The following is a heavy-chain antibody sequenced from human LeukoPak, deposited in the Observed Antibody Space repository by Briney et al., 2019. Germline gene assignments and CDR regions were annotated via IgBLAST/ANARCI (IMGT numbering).Heavy chain of an antibody. V-gene: IGHV3-11*06. Sequence: KAGGSLRLSCAASGFTFSDYYMSWIRQAPGKGLEGLSYISGGVSHTTYADSVRGRFTISRDNAKNSLYLQVNSLRADDTAVYYCARVGSTVAAGTPDYWGQGTLVTVSS. CDR3: ARVGSTVAAGTPDY. CDR2: ISGGVSHT. D-gene: IGHD6-13*01. J-gene: IGHJ4*02. CDR1: GFTFSDYY.